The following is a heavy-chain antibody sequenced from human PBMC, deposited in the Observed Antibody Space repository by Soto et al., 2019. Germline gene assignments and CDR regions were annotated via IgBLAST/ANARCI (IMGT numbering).Heavy chain of an antibody. D-gene: IGHD3-9*01. J-gene: IGHJ4*02. CDR1: GFTFSSYS. CDR2: ISSSSSYI. V-gene: IGHV3-21*01. Sequence: GGSLRLSCAASGFTFSSYSMNWVRQAPGKGLEWVSSISSSSSYIYYADSVKGRFTISRDNAKNSLYLQMNSLRAEDTAVYYCATNILTGYYSFDYWGQGTLVTVSS. CDR3: ATNILTGYYSFDY.